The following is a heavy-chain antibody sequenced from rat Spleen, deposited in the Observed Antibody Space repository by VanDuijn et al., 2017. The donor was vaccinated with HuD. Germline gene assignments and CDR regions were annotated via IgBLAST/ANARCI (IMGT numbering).Heavy chain of an antibody. CDR3: ARHRYKRTVAAVDY. Sequence: EVQLVESGGGLVQPGRSLKLSCVASGFTFNNYWMTWIRQAPGKGLEWVASITNTGRSTYYPDSVRGRFAISRDTAENTLYLQMSSLRSEDTATYYCARHRYKRTVAAVDYWGQGVMVTVSS. J-gene: IGHJ2*01. CDR1: GFTFNNYW. V-gene: IGHV5-31*01. CDR2: ITNTGRST. D-gene: IGHD1-8*01.